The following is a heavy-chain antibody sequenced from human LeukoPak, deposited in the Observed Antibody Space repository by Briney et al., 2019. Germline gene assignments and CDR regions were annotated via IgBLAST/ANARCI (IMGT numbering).Heavy chain of an antibody. J-gene: IGHJ2*01. CDR1: GYTFTSYD. CDR3: ARAYYDILTGYPSYWYFDL. V-gene: IGHV1-8*01. D-gene: IGHD3-9*01. CDR2: MNPNSGNT. Sequence: SVKVSCKASGYTFTSYDINWVRQATGQGLEWMGWMNPNSGNTGYAQKFQGRVTMTRNTSISTAYMELSSLRSEDTAVYYCARAYYDILTGYPSYWYFDLWGRGTLVTVSS.